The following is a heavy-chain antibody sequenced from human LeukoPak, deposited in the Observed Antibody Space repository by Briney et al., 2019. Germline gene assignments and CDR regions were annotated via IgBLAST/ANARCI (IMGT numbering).Heavy chain of an antibody. CDR2: IYPDDSDT. Sequence: GESLKISCKGPGYRFTRHWIGWVRQMPGKGLEWMGIIYPDDSDTRYSPSFQGQVTISADKSVSTAYLQWSSLKASDTAMYYCASDRTRMGLDTRGQRNLVTVSS. J-gene: IGHJ4*02. CDR1: GYRFTRHW. CDR3: ASDRTRMGLDT. V-gene: IGHV5-51*01. D-gene: IGHD1-1*01.